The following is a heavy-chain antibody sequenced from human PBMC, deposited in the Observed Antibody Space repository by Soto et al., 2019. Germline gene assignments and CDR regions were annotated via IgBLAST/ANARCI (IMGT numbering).Heavy chain of an antibody. Sequence: QITLKESGPTLVQPTQTLTLTCTFSGFSLSTSGEAVGWIRQPPGKALEWLALIYWRDDKHYSPSLKSRLTITKDTSQNQVVLTMTSLDPVDTATYYCAHRRCGGGSCYNVFDIWGQGAMVTVSS. CDR2: IYWRDDK. CDR3: AHRRCGGGSCYNVFDI. CDR1: GFSLSTSGEA. D-gene: IGHD2-15*01. J-gene: IGHJ3*02. V-gene: IGHV2-5*01.